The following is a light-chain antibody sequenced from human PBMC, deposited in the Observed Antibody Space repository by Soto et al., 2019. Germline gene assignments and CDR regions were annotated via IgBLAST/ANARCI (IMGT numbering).Light chain of an antibody. V-gene: IGKV1-33*01. J-gene: IGKJ5*01. Sequence: IQLTQSPSSLSASVGESVTITCRASQDIDNYLNWYQHRPGEAPKLLIYAASYLETGVPARFSGSGSGTDFSFTITSLQPEDIATYFCQQYDNVSTFGQGTRLEIK. CDR2: AAS. CDR1: QDIDNY. CDR3: QQYDNVST.